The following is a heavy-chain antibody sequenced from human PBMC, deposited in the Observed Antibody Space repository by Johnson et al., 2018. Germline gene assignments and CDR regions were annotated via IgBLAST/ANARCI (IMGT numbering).Heavy chain of an antibody. CDR3: AKGREGAYCGGDCYTEYFQH. V-gene: IGHV3-30*18. J-gene: IGHJ1*01. CDR2: ISYDGSNK. CDR1: GFTFSSYG. D-gene: IGHD2-21*02. Sequence: QLVQSGGGVVQPGRSLRLSCAASGFTFSSYGMHWVRQAPGKGLEGVAVISYDGSNKYYADSVKGRFPISRDKSKNTLYLQRNSLRAEDTAVYYCAKGREGAYCGGDCYTEYFQHWGQGTLVTVSS.